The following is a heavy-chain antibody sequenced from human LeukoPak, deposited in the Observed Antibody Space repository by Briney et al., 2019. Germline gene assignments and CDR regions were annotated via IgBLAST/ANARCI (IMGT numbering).Heavy chain of an antibody. CDR2: ISSNGGTS. Sequence: PGGSLRLSCAASGFTLSPYTMQWVRQAPGKGLEYVSAISSNGGTSFYANSVKGRFTISRDNSKNTLYLQMGSLRAEDMAVYYCARPYSSTWYFAFDIWGRGTMVTVSS. CDR1: GFTLSPYT. V-gene: IGHV3-64*01. J-gene: IGHJ3*02. CDR3: ARPYSSTWYFAFDI. D-gene: IGHD6-13*01.